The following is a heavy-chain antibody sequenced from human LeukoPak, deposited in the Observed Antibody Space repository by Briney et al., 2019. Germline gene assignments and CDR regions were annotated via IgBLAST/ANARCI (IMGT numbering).Heavy chain of an antibody. D-gene: IGHD3-3*01. J-gene: IGHJ4*02. Sequence: PGGSLRLSCAASGFTVSSNYMSWVRQAPGKGLEWVSVIYSGGSTYYADSVKGRFTISRDNSKNTLYLQMNSLRAEDTAVYYCARDLRFPYSNYVDYWGQGTLVTVSS. CDR3: ARDLRFPYSNYVDY. CDR1: GFTVSSNY. V-gene: IGHV3-53*01. CDR2: IYSGGST.